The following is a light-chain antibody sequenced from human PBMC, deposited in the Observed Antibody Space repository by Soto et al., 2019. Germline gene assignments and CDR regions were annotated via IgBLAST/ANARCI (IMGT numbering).Light chain of an antibody. CDR2: DTA. Sequence: QSVLTQPPSVSGAPGQTVTISCAGRSSNIGAGFDVHWYQQLPGTGPKLLIFDTANRPSGVPDRFSGSKSGTSASLAITGLQAEDEADYYCQSFDSGLSGVMFGGGTKLTVL. CDR3: QSFDSGLSGVM. CDR1: SSNIGAGFD. J-gene: IGLJ3*02. V-gene: IGLV1-40*01.